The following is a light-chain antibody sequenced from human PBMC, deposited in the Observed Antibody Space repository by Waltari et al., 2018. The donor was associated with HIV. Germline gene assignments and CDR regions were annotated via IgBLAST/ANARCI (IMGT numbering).Light chain of an antibody. CDR1: QSLSSSY. CDR3: QQYGSSPKT. J-gene: IGKJ2*01. CDR2: GAS. V-gene: IGKV3-20*01. Sequence: EFVLPQSPATLSFSPGERATLACRASQSLSSSYLAWYQQKPGQAPRLLVYGASHRATDIPDRFSGSGSGTDFALTISRVEPEDFAVYYCQQYGSSPKTFGQGTKLEIK.